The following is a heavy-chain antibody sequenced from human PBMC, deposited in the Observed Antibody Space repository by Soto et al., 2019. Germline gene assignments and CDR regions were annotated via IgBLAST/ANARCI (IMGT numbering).Heavy chain of an antibody. J-gene: IGHJ6*02. CDR1: AFTFSSYS. Sequence: GGSLRLSCVGSAFTFSSYSLNWVRQAPGKGLEWVSSITSGSSFIDYADSVKGRFTISRDDAKNSLFLQMSSLIADDTAVYYYARSQRNGAMDVWGQGTTVTVSS. D-gene: IGHD2-8*01. CDR2: ITSGSSFI. CDR3: ARSQRNGAMDV. V-gene: IGHV3-21*01.